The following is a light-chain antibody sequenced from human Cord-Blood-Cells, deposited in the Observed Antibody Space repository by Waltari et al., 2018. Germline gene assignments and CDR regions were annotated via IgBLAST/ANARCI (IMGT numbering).Light chain of an antibody. CDR1: QSISSY. CDR3: QQSYSTPVT. Sequence: DIQMTQSPSSLSASLGDRVTITCRASQSISSYLNWYQQKPGKTPKLQIYAASSLQSGVPARFSGSGSGTDFTLTSSSLQPEDFAAYYCQQSYSTPVTFGQGTKLAIK. J-gene: IGKJ2*01. V-gene: IGKV1-39*01. CDR2: AAS.